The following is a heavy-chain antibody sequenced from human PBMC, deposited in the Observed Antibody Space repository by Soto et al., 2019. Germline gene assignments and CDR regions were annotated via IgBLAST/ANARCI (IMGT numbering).Heavy chain of an antibody. Sequence: QVQLQESGPGLVKPSETLSLTCSVSGDSISRYHWSWIRQPPGKGLEWIAYFHDSGTTNYSPSLKSRVTMSVDTSKNQLSLKVTSVTSADTAIYYCARSLSGLDSGDYWGQGTLVTVSS. CDR1: GDSISRYH. J-gene: IGHJ4*02. CDR2: FHDSGTT. D-gene: IGHD5-12*01. V-gene: IGHV4-59*01. CDR3: ARSLSGLDSGDY.